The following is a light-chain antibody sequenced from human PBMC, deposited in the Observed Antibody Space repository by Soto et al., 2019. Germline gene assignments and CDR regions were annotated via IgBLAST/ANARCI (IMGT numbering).Light chain of an antibody. Sequence: DIQMTQSPSTLSASVGDRVTITCRASQSISSWLAWYQQQPGKAPKLLIYKASSLESGVPSSFSGSGYGTEFTLTISSLQPDDFATYYCQQYNSYWTFGQGTKVEIK. V-gene: IGKV1-5*03. CDR3: QQYNSYWT. J-gene: IGKJ1*01. CDR2: KAS. CDR1: QSISSW.